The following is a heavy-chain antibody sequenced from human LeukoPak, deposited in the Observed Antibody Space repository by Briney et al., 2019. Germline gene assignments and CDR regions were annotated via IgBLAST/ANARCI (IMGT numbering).Heavy chain of an antibody. CDR2: IYYSGST. V-gene: IGHV4-59*01. CDR1: GGSISSYY. CDR3: ARGGWSLDL. Sequence: SETLSLTCTVSGGSISSYYWSWIRQPPGKGLEWIGYIYYSGSTNYSPSLKSRVTISVDTSKNQFSLKLNSVTAADTAVYYCARGGWSLDLWGRGTLVTVSS. J-gene: IGHJ2*01.